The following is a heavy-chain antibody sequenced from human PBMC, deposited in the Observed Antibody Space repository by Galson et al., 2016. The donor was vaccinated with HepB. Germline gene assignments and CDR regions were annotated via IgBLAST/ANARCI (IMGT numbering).Heavy chain of an antibody. CDR2: ISSSGSTG. J-gene: IGHJ4*02. CDR1: GFTFSDYY. Sequence: ALRLSCAASGFTFSDYYMNWSRQAPGKGLEWISYISSSGSTGYYADALKGRFTISRDNAKNSLSLKMNSLRSEDTAVYYCARGEYRVTTTGTYFDHWGQGTLVTVSS. D-gene: IGHD1-1*01. V-gene: IGHV3-11*04. CDR3: ARGEYRVTTTGTYFDH.